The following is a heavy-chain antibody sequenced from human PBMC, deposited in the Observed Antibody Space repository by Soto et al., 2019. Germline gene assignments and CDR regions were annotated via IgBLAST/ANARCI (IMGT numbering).Heavy chain of an antibody. CDR3: ARCSLVVVPAPGFDP. CDR2: IYYSGTT. J-gene: IGHJ5*02. CDR1: GGSISSGGYY. D-gene: IGHD2-2*01. Sequence: QVPLQESGPGLVKPSETLSLTCTVSGGSISSGGYYWSWIRQHPGKGLEWIGYIYYSGTTYYNPSLKSRVTISVDTSKNQFSLKLSSVSAADTALYYCARCSLVVVPAPGFDPWGRGTLVTVSS. V-gene: IGHV4-31*03.